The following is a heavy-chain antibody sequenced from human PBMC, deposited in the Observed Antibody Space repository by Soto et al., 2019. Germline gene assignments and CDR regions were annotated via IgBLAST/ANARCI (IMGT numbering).Heavy chain of an antibody. CDR1: GFIFTNYG. V-gene: IGHV3-21*06. CDR2: ISRTGDDV. J-gene: IGHJ5*02. CDR3: ATDGLYSTTWYDYFDL. D-gene: IGHD4-17*01. Sequence: EGQLVESGGGLVKPGGSLRLSCAASGFIFTNYGMHWVRQAPGKGLEWVASISRTGDDVLYADSVKGRFSISRDNAKNSLSLQMSSLRVEDTSVYYCATDGLYSTTWYDYFDLWGQGTLVTVSS.